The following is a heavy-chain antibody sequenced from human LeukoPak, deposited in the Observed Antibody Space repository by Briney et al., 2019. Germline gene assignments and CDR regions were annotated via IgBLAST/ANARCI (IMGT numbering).Heavy chain of an antibody. D-gene: IGHD3-10*01. Sequence: SETLSLTCTVSGGSISSYYWSWLRQPPGKGLEWIGYIYYSGTTNYNPSLKSRVTISVDTSKKQFSLKLSSVTAADTAVYYCARGSSGVRGVPSLDYWGQGTLVTVSS. J-gene: IGHJ4*02. CDR3: ARGSSGVRGVPSLDY. V-gene: IGHV4-59*01. CDR1: GGSISSYY. CDR2: IYYSGTT.